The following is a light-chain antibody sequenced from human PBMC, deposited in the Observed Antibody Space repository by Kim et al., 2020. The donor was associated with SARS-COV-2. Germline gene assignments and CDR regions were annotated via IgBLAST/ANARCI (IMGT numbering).Light chain of an antibody. V-gene: IGKV3-11*01. CDR3: QQRNSWPPAVT. J-gene: IGKJ4*01. Sequence: PGDRATLSCRASQNIDTYLAWYRQRPGQAPRLLVYDASNRATGVPDRFSGSGSGTDFTRTISSLEPEDFSIYYCQQRNSWPPAVTFGGGTKVDIK. CDR1: QNIDTY. CDR2: DAS.